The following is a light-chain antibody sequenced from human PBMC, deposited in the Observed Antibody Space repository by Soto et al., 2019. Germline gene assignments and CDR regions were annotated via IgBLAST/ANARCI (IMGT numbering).Light chain of an antibody. Sequence: EFLMTQSPATLSVSPWERATLSCRASQSVSEYLAWDQQKPGQAPRLLIYGASTRATGIPARFSGSGSGTEFTLTISSLQSEDFAVYYCQQYHIWPSITFGQGTRLE. V-gene: IGKV3-15*01. CDR2: GAS. CDR1: QSVSEY. CDR3: QQYHIWPSIT. J-gene: IGKJ5*01.